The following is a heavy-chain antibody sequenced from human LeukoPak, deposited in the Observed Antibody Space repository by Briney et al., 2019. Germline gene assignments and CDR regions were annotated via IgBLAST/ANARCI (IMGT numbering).Heavy chain of an antibody. CDR1: GYTFTSYD. Sequence: GASVEVSCKASGYTFTSYDINWVRQATGQGLEWMGWMNPNSGNTGYAQKFQGRVTMTRNTSISTAYMELSSLRSEDTAVYYCYILRFLEWLRMDVWGQGTTVTVSS. CDR2: MNPNSGNT. CDR3: YILRFLEWLRMDV. J-gene: IGHJ6*02. D-gene: IGHD3-3*01. V-gene: IGHV1-8*01.